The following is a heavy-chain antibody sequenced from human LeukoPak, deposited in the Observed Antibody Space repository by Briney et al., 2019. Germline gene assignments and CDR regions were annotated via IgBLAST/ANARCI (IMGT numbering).Heavy chain of an antibody. V-gene: IGHV4-59*08. CDR3: AGDFWSGYYFRD. J-gene: IGHJ4*02. CDR1: GGSIISYY. CDR2: IYYSGST. D-gene: IGHD3-3*01. Sequence: SETLSLTCTVSGGSIISYYWSWIRQPPGKGLEWIGYIYYSGSTNYNPSLKSRVTISVDTSKNQFSLKLSSVTAADTAVYYCAGDFWSGYYFRDWGQGTLVTVSS.